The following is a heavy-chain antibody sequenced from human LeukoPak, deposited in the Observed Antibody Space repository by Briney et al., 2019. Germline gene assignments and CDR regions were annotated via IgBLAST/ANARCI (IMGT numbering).Heavy chain of an antibody. CDR2: ISSSSSNI. CDR1: GFTFSSYS. D-gene: IGHD5-18*01. Sequence: GGSLRLSCAASGFTFSSYSMKWVRQTPGKGLEGVSSISSSSSNIYYADSVKGRFIISRDNAKNSLYLLMNSLRAEDTAVYYCARDKDTAMVGDLIDYWGQGTLVTVSS. CDR3: ARDKDTAMVGDLIDY. J-gene: IGHJ4*02. V-gene: IGHV3-21*01.